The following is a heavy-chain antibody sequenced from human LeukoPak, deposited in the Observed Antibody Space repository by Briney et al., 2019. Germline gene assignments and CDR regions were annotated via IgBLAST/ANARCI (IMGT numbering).Heavy chain of an antibody. V-gene: IGHV3-48*01. Sequence: GGSLRLSCAASGFTFSSYCMNWVRQAPGQGLEWVAYISRSSSTTYYADSVKGRFTISRDTAKNSPYLQMNSLRAEDTAVYYCARAGGGGPGCWGQVALVTVS. D-gene: IGHD6-19*01. J-gene: IGHJ4*02. CDR2: ISRSSSTT. CDR3: ARAGGGGPGC. CDR1: GFTFSSYC.